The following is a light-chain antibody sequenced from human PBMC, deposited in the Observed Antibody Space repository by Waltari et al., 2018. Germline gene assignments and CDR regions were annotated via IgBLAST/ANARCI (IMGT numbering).Light chain of an antibody. J-gene: IGLJ2*01. V-gene: IGLV4-69*01. CDR2: LNSDGSH. Sequence: QLVLTQSPSASASLGASVKLTCPLSSGHSSYAIAWHQQQPEKGPRYLMKLNSDGSHSKGDGIPDRFSGSSSGAERYLTISSLQSEDEADYYCQTWGTGIRRHVVFGGGTKLTVL. CDR3: QTWGTGIRRHVV. CDR1: SGHSSYA.